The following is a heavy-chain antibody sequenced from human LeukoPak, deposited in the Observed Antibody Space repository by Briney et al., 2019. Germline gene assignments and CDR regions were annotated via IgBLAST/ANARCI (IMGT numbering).Heavy chain of an antibody. D-gene: IGHD2-2*01. CDR1: GFTFSSYA. J-gene: IGHJ3*02. CDR2: ISYDGSNR. V-gene: IGHV3-30-3*01. CDR3: VMLSLI. Sequence: PGGSLRLSCAASGFTFSSYAMHWVRQAPGKGLEWVAVISYDGSNRYYADSVKGRFTISRDNSKNTLYLQMNSLRAEDTAVYYCVMLSLIWGQGTMVTVSS.